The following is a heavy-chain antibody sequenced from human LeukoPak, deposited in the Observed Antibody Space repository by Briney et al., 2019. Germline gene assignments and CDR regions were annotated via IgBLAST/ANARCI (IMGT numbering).Heavy chain of an antibody. D-gene: IGHD3-22*01. CDR3: ARSSVVDSSGYYLPVGHYYYGMDV. Sequence: SETLSLTCTVSGGSISSYYWSWIRQPPGKGLEWIGYIYYSGSTNYNPSLKSRVTISVDTSKNQFSLKLSSVTAADTAVYYCARSSVVDSSGYYLPVGHYYYGMDVWGQGTTVTVSS. J-gene: IGHJ6*02. CDR1: GGSISSYY. CDR2: IYYSGST. V-gene: IGHV4-59*01.